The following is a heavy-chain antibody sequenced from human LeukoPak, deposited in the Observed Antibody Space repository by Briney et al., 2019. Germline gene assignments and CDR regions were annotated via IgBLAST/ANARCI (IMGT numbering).Heavy chain of an antibody. CDR2: ISSSSTYI. CDR3: ARADDSEEGFDY. D-gene: IGHD3-16*01. CDR1: GFSFSTYV. J-gene: IGHJ4*02. V-gene: IGHV3-21*01. Sequence: GGSLRLSCATSGFSFSTYVMNWVRQAPGKGLEWVSSISSSSTYIHYTDSMKGRFTISRDNAKNSLYLQMNSLRAEDTAVYYCARADDSEEGFDYWGQGTLVTVSS.